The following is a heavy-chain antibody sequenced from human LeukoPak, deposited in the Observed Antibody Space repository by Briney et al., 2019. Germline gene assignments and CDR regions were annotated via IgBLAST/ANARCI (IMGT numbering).Heavy chain of an antibody. D-gene: IGHD2/OR15-2a*01. V-gene: IGHV3-74*01. Sequence: GGSLRLSCAASGFTFSNYMMHWVRQAPGKGLVWVSRIKSDGITITYADSVKGRFTISRDNAKNTVYLQMNNLRAEDTAVYYCVSFYETYWGRGTLVTVSS. CDR3: VSFYETY. CDR1: GFTFSNYM. CDR2: IKSDGITI. J-gene: IGHJ4*02.